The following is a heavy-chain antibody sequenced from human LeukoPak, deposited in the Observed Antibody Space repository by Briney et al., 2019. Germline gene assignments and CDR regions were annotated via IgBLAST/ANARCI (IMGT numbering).Heavy chain of an antibody. V-gene: IGHV4-34*01. CDR2: INRSGST. D-gene: IGHD2-2*03. J-gene: IGHJ6*03. CDR3: ASGFRGYCSSSSCYLSYYYYYMDV. Sequence: SETLSLTCAVYGGSFSGYYWSWVRQPPGKGLEWIGEINRSGSTNYNPSLKSRVTISVDAHKNQYSLKLSCVPDADTAVYYCASGFRGYCSSSSCYLSYYYYYMDVWGKGTTVTVSS. CDR1: GGSFSGYY.